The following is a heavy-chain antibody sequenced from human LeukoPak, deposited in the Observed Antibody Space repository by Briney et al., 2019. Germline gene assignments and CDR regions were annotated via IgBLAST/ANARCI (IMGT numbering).Heavy chain of an antibody. J-gene: IGHJ5*02. CDR1: GYSFTSYW. Sequence: LGESLKISCRGSGYSFTSYWIGWVRQMPGKGLEWMGIIYPGDSDTRYSPSFQGQVTISADKSISTAYLQWSSLKASDTAMYYCARRSRYCSGGSCFPLDWFDPWGQGTLVTVSS. CDR3: ARRSRYCSGGSCFPLDWFDP. V-gene: IGHV5-51*01. CDR2: IYPGDSDT. D-gene: IGHD2-15*01.